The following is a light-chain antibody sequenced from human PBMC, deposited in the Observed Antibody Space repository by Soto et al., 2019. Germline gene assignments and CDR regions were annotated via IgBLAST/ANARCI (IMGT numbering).Light chain of an antibody. CDR1: QGINRK. V-gene: IGKV3-15*01. J-gene: IGKJ4*01. CDR2: GAS. Sequence: IVMTQSPATLSVSPGERVTFSCRASQGINRKLAWYQHKAGQAPRLLISGASTGATGIPARFSGSGSGTEFTLTINSLQSEDSAVYYCQQYHTWPVTCGGGTKGDIK. CDR3: QQYHTWPVT.